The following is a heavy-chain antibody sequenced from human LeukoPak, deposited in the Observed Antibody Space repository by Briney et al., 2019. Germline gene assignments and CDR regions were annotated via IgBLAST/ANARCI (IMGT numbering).Heavy chain of an antibody. CDR1: GFTFSNAW. D-gene: IGHD3-3*01. CDR3: TTENRITIFGVVIPSLYYYYYMDV. Sequence: PGGSLRLSCAASGFTFSNAWMSWVRRAPGKGLEWVGRIKSKTDGGTTDYAAPVKGRFTISRDDSKNTLYLQMNSLKTEDTAVYYCTTENRITIFGVVIPSLYYYYYMDVWGKGTTVTVSS. CDR2: IKSKTDGGTT. V-gene: IGHV3-15*01. J-gene: IGHJ6*03.